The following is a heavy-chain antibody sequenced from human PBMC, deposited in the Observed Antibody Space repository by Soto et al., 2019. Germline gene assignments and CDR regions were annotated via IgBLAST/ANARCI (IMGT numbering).Heavy chain of an antibody. CDR3: AKDRGAEWFDP. J-gene: IGHJ5*02. D-gene: IGHD6-19*01. V-gene: IGHV3-30*18. CDR2: ISYDGSNK. CDR1: GFTFSSYG. Sequence: ESGGGVVQPGRSLRLSCAASGFTFSSYGMHWVRQAPGKGLEWVAVISYDGSNKYYADSVKGRFTISRDNSKNTLYLQMNSLRAEDTAVYYCAKDRGAEWFDPWGQGTLVTVSS.